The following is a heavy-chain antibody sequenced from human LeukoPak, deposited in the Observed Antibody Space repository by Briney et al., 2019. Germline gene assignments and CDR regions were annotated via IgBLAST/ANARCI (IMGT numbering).Heavy chain of an antibody. J-gene: IGHJ4*02. CDR1: GFTFDDYG. V-gene: IGHV3-7*01. CDR2: IKQDGTEK. CDR3: ARGWNYAFRFDY. Sequence: GGSLRLSCAASGFTFDDYGMTWVRQAPGKGLEWVAHIKQDGTEKYYVDSVKGRFTISRDNAKNLVYVQMNSLRAEDTAVYYCARGWNYAFRFDYWGQGTLVTVSS. D-gene: IGHD1-7*01.